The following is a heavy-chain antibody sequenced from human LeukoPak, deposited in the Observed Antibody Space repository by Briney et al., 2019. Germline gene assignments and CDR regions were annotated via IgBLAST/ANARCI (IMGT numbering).Heavy chain of an antibody. CDR2: VYGSGYT. V-gene: IGHV4-59*01. J-gene: IGHJ4*02. CDR1: GASISGWY. Sequence: SETLSLTCTVTGASISGWYWSWIRQPPGKGLEWIGYVYGSGYTNYNPSLKSRVTMSIDTSKNHFSLKLTSVTAADTATYYCARETSLAGFASGLGFNYWGQGILVTVSS. D-gene: IGHD6-19*01. CDR3: ARETSLAGFASGLGFNY.